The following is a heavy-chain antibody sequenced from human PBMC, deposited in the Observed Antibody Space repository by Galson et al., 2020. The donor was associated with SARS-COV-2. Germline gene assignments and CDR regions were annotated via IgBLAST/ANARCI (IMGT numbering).Heavy chain of an antibody. D-gene: IGHD2-8*02. J-gene: IGHJ3*02. V-gene: IGHV7-4-1*02. CDR2: IDTNTGNP. CDR3: ARDSTDYDAFDI. CDR1: GYSFTSYA. Sequence: ASVKVPCKASGYSFTSYAMNWVRQAPGQGPAWMGGIDTNTGNPTYAQGFTGRFVFSLDTSISTAYLQISSLKAEDTAVYYCARDSTDYDAFDIWGQGTMVTVSS.